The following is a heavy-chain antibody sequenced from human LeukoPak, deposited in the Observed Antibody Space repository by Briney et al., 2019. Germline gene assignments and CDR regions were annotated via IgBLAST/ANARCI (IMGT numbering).Heavy chain of an antibody. D-gene: IGHD6-6*01. Sequence: GGSLRLSCAASGFTFDDYAMHWVRQAPGKGLEWVSGISWNSGSIGYADSVKGRFTISRDNAKNSLYLQMNSLRAEDTAVYYCARDVTSSSSESDYWGQGTLVTVSS. J-gene: IGHJ4*02. CDR1: GFTFDDYA. CDR2: ISWNSGSI. CDR3: ARDVTSSSSESDY. V-gene: IGHV3-9*01.